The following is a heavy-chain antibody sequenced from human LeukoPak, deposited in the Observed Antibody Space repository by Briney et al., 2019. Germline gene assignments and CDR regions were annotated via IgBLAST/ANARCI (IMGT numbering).Heavy chain of an antibody. CDR3: ARGLGYCSSTSCEGYFDY. Sequence: ASVKVSCKASGYTFTSYGISWVRQAPGQGLEWMGWISAYNGNTNYAQKLKGRVTMTTDTSTSTAYMELRSLRSDDTAVYYCARGLGYCSSTSCEGYFDYWGQGTLVTVSS. J-gene: IGHJ4*02. CDR1: GYTFTSYG. D-gene: IGHD2-2*01. CDR2: ISAYNGNT. V-gene: IGHV1-18*01.